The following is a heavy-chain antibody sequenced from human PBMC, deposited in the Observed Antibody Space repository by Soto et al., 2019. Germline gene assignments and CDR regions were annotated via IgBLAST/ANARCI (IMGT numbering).Heavy chain of an antibody. CDR2: INSDGSST. CDR3: ARVPLPYDYVWGSYRKLGFFDY. CDR1: GFTFSSYW. D-gene: IGHD3-16*02. V-gene: IGHV3-74*01. J-gene: IGHJ4*02. Sequence: GGSLRLSCAASGFTFSSYWMHWVRQAPGKGLVWVSRINSDGSSTSYADSVKGRFTISRDNAKNTLYLQMNSLRAEETAVYYCARVPLPYDYVWGSYRKLGFFDYWGQGTLVTVSS.